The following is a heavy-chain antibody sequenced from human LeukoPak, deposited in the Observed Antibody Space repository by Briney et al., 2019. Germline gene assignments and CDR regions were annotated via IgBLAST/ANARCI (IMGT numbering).Heavy chain of an antibody. V-gene: IGHV4-59*01. CDR3: ARARPGNDGGNFDY. CDR1: GGSIRSYY. D-gene: IGHD1-1*01. Sequence: SETLSLTCTVSGGSIRSYYRSWSRQPPGKGLEWIGFIYYSGDTYYNPSLKSRVTISVDTSKNQFSLKLSSVTAADTAVYYCARARPGNDGGNFDYWGQGTLVTVSS. J-gene: IGHJ4*02. CDR2: IYYSGDT.